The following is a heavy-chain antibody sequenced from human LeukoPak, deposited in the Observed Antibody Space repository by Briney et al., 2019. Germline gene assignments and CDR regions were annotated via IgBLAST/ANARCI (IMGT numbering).Heavy chain of an antibody. Sequence: PSETLSLTCTVSGGSISSYYWSWIRQPPGKGLEWIGEINHSGSTNYNPSLKSRVTISVDTSKNQFSLKLSSVTAADTAVYYCARGPYYYDSSGCLDYWGQGTLVTVSS. J-gene: IGHJ4*02. D-gene: IGHD3-22*01. CDR2: INHSGST. V-gene: IGHV4-34*01. CDR1: GGSISSYY. CDR3: ARGPYYYDSSGCLDY.